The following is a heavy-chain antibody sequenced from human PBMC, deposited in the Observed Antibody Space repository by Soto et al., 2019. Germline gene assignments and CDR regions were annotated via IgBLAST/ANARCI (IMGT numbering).Heavy chain of an antibody. CDR3: AREDPSSFGYG. CDR1: GFTFSNYA. J-gene: IGHJ4*02. V-gene: IGHV3-33*01. D-gene: IGHD5-18*01. Sequence: QVQLVESGGGVVQPGRSLRLSCAASGFTFSNYAMHWVRQAPGKGLEWVAVIWYDGSNKYYADSVKGRFTISRDNSKSTLYLQMNSLRAEDTAGYYFAREDPSSFGYGWGQGTLVTVSS. CDR2: IWYDGSNK.